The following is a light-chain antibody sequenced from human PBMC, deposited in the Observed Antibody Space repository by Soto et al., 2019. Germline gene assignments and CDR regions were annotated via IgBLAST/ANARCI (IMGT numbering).Light chain of an antibody. CDR3: QQYNSYRYT. V-gene: IGKV1-5*01. Sequence: DTQMTQSPSTLSASVGDRVTITCRASQSINIWLAWYQQKPGRAPKLLIYEASNLESGVPSRFSGSGSGTEFTLTISSLQPDDFATYYCQQYNSYRYTFGQGTRREIK. CDR2: EAS. J-gene: IGKJ5*01. CDR1: QSINIW.